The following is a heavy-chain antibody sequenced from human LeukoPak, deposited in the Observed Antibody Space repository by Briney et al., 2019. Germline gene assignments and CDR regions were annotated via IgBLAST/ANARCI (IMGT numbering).Heavy chain of an antibody. CDR3: VASFFRVNVVRGPTTFDY. CDR1: GGSTNNYF. D-gene: IGHD3-10*01. CDR2: IHSSGST. V-gene: IGHV4-4*07. J-gene: IGHJ4*02. Sequence: PSETLSPTCTFSGGSTNNYFWSLIRQPAGKGLEWIGLIHSSGSTSYNPSLKSRVTMSIDTSKNQFSLNLRFTTAADTAVYYCVASFFRVNVVRGPTTFDYWGQGTLVTVSS.